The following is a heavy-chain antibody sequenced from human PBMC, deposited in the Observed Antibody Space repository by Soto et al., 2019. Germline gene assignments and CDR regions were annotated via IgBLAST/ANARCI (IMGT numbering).Heavy chain of an antibody. J-gene: IGHJ6*02. CDR3: ARGILTGYYTYYYYYGMDV. D-gene: IGHD3-9*01. CDR1: GGSISSYY. CDR2: IYYSGST. Sequence: SETLSLTCTVSGGSISSYYWSWIRQPPGKGLEWIGYIYYSGSTNYNPSLKSRVTISVDTSKNQFSLKLSSVTAADTAVYYCARGILTGYYTYYYYYGMDVWGQGTTVTAP. V-gene: IGHV4-59*01.